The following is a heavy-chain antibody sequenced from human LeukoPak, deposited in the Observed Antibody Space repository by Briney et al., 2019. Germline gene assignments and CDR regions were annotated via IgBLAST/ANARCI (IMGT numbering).Heavy chain of an antibody. D-gene: IGHD5-12*01. CDR3: ARDPARRGYDFLDY. Sequence: GGSLRLSCAASGFTFSSYEMNWVRQAPGKGLEWVSYISSSGSTIYYADSVKGRFTISRDNAKNSLYLQMNSLRAEDTAVYYCARDPARRGYDFLDYWGQGTLVTVSS. V-gene: IGHV3-48*03. J-gene: IGHJ4*02. CDR1: GFTFSSYE. CDR2: ISSSGSTI.